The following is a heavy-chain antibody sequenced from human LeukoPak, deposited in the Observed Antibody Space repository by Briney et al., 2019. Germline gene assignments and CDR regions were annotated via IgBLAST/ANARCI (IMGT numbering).Heavy chain of an antibody. J-gene: IGHJ3*02. Sequence: TGGSLRLSCAASGFTFSNAWMSWVRQAPGKGLEWVGRIKSKSDGGTTDYAAPVKGRFTISRDDSKNTLFLQMNSLKTEDTAVYYCTTDRGLYDSSGYYYFATDIWGQGTMVTVSS. V-gene: IGHV3-15*01. CDR2: IKSKSDGGTT. D-gene: IGHD3-22*01. CDR1: GFTFSNAW. CDR3: TTDRGLYDSSGYYYFATDI.